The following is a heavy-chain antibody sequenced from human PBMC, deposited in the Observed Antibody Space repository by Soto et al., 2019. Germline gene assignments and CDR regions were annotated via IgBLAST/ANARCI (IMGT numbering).Heavy chain of an antibody. J-gene: IGHJ4*02. Sequence: PGGSLRLSCAASGFTFSNYDMSWVRQAPGKGLEWVSSISGSGGSTYYADSVKGRFTISRDNSKNTLYLQMNSLRAEDTAVYYCAKEGDSSGYYYFGYWGQGTLVTVPS. CDR1: GFTFSNYD. V-gene: IGHV3-23*01. CDR3: AKEGDSSGYYYFGY. D-gene: IGHD3-22*01. CDR2: ISGSGGST.